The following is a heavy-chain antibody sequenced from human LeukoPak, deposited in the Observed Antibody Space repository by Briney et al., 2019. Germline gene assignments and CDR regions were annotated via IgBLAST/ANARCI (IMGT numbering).Heavy chain of an antibody. Sequence: GGSLRLSCAASGFTFSSYSMNWVRQAPGKGLEWVSSISSSSSYTYYADSVKGRFTISRDNTKNSLYLQMNSLRAEDTAVYYCAGRYGDYVYWGQGTLVTVSS. CDR3: AGRYGDYVY. D-gene: IGHD4-17*01. V-gene: IGHV3-21*01. CDR2: ISSSSSYT. J-gene: IGHJ4*02. CDR1: GFTFSSYS.